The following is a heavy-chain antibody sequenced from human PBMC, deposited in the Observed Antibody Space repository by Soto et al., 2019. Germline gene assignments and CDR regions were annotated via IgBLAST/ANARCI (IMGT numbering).Heavy chain of an antibody. Sequence: QVQLVQSGAEVKRPGASVKVSCKASGYTFTNYGISWVRQAPGQGLEWMGWISPFNGNTNYAQKLPGRVAMTTDTSSSTAYRELRSLRSDDTAVYYCAKGDGIVAATDASDIWGQGTMVTVSS. CDR2: ISPFNGNT. J-gene: IGHJ3*02. D-gene: IGHD5-12*01. CDR3: AKGDGIVAATDASDI. V-gene: IGHV1-18*01. CDR1: GYTFTNYG.